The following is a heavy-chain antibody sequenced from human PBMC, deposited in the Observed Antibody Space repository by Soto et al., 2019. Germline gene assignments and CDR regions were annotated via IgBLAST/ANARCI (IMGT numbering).Heavy chain of an antibody. D-gene: IGHD1-1*01. Sequence: PGKGLEWVSYISSSSSYTNYADSVKGRFTISRDNAKNSLYLQMNSLRAEDTAVYYFVIQAEDGIRPPVPVSAFLLNRSSDL. J-gene: IGHJ2*01. V-gene: IGHV3-11*06. CDR2: ISSSSSYT. CDR3: VIQAEDGIRPPVPVSAFLLNRSSDL.